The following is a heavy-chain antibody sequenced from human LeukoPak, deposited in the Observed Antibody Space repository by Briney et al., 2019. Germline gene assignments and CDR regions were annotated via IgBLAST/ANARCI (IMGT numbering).Heavy chain of an antibody. D-gene: IGHD3-10*01. J-gene: IGHJ4*02. V-gene: IGHV4-59*12. CDR2: IYHGGST. CDR1: GGSISSYY. Sequence: SETLSLTCTVSGGSISSYYWSWVRQPPGKGLEWIGYIYHGGSTYYNPSLKSRVTISVDRSKNHFSLKLSSVTAADTAVYYCARGGFNDGIDYWGQGTLVTVSS. CDR3: ARGGFNDGIDY.